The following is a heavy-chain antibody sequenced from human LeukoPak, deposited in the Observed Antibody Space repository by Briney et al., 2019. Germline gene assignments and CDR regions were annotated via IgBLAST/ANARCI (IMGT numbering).Heavy chain of an antibody. CDR1: GFTFSNYW. J-gene: IGHJ4*02. V-gene: IGHV3-7*01. CDR2: IKEDGSEK. D-gene: IGHD6-13*01. Sequence: GGSLRLSCAASGFTFSNYWMSWVRQAPGKGLEWVANIKEDGSEKYYVDAVKGRFTISKDNARNPLYLQMNSLRAEDTAVYYCASGRQLGYWGQGTLVTVSS. CDR3: ASGRQLGY.